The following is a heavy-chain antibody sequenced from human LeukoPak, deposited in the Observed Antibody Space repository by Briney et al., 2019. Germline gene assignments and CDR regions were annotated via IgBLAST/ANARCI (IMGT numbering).Heavy chain of an antibody. CDR1: GFIFSNYE. Sequence: GGSLRLSCAASGFIFSNYEINWVRQAPGKGLEWVSYISSSGSTIYYADSVKGRFTISRDNAKNSLYLQMNSLRAEDTAVYYCAELGITMIGGVWGKGTTVTISS. J-gene: IGHJ6*04. V-gene: IGHV3-48*03. D-gene: IGHD3-10*02. CDR3: AELGITMIGGV. CDR2: ISSSGSTI.